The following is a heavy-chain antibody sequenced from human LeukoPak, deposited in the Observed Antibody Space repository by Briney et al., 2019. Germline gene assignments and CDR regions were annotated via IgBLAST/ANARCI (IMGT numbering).Heavy chain of an antibody. CDR2: IIPILGIA. V-gene: IGHV1-69*04. Sequence: SVKVSCKASGGTFSSYAISWVRQAPGQGLEWMGRIIPILGIANYAQKFQGRVTITADKSTSTAYMELSSLRSEDTAVYYCARDPYYYDSSGYYYLDYWGQGTLVTVSS. D-gene: IGHD3-22*01. CDR1: GGTFSSYA. J-gene: IGHJ4*02. CDR3: ARDPYYYDSSGYYYLDY.